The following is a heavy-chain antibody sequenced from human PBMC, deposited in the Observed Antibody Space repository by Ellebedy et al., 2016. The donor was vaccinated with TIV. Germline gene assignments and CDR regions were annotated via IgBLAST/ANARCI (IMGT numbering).Heavy chain of an antibody. V-gene: IGHV3-9*01. CDR3: AKDSAGVLRFLEGGFDY. D-gene: IGHD3-3*01. CDR1: GFTFDDYA. Sequence: SLKISXAASGFTFDDYAMHWVRQAPGKGLEWVSGISWNSGSIGYADSVKGRFTISRDNAKNSLYLQMNSLRAEDTALYYCAKDSAGVLRFLEGGFDYWGQGTLVTVSS. CDR2: ISWNSGSI. J-gene: IGHJ4*02.